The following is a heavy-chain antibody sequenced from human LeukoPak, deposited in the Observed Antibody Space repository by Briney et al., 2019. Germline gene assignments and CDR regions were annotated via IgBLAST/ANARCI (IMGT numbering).Heavy chain of an antibody. CDR2: IWYDGSNK. D-gene: IGHD3-10*01. CDR1: GFTFSSYG. V-gene: IGHV3-33*01. CDR3: ARDTIVRGVIFYGMDV. Sequence: PGRSLRLSCAASGFTFSSYGMHWVRQAPGKGLEWVAVIWYDGSNKYYADSVKGRFTISRDNSKNTLYLQMNSLRAEDTAVYYCARDTIVRGVIFYGMDVWGQGTTVTVSS. J-gene: IGHJ6*02.